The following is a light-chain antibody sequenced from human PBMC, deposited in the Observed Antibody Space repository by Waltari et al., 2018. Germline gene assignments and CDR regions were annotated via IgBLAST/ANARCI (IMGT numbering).Light chain of an antibody. J-gene: IGKJ4*01. CDR3: QQYDHFPLT. CDR1: LGINNY. CDR2: STS. Sequence: DIQMTQSPSSLSASVGDRVTITCRASLGINNYLSWYQQKPGKAPKRLIYSTSNLESGVPSRFSGSGSGTDYTLTISDLQPEDFSTYYCQQYDHFPLTFGGGTTVEIK. V-gene: IGKV1-33*01.